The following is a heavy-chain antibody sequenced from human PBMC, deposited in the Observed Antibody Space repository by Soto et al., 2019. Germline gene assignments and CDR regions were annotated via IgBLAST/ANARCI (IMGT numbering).Heavy chain of an antibody. CDR3: AGHSSGVPGYYYGMDV. D-gene: IGHD3-22*01. CDR2: IIPIFDTA. J-gene: IGHJ6*02. Sequence: QVQLVQSGAAVKKPGSSVKVSCKASGGTFSSYAISWVRQAPGQGLEWMGGIIPIFDTADYAQKFQGRVTITADESTNTAYMELRSLRSEDTAVYYCAGHSSGVPGYYYGMDVWGQGTTVTVSS. V-gene: IGHV1-69*12. CDR1: GGTFSSYA.